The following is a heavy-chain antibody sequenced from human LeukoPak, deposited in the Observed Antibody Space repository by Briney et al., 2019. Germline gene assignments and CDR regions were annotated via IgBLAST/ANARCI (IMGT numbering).Heavy chain of an antibody. CDR2: ISGSGGST. J-gene: IGHJ4*02. CDR1: GFTFSSYA. CDR3: AKVGLSRFLEWLPRGYFDY. Sequence: GGSLRLSCAASGFTFSSYAMSWVRQAPGKGLEWVSAISGSGGSTYYADSVKGRFTISRDNSKNTLYLQMNSLRAEDTAVYYCAKVGLSRFLEWLPRGYFDYWGQGTLVTVSS. V-gene: IGHV3-23*01. D-gene: IGHD3-3*01.